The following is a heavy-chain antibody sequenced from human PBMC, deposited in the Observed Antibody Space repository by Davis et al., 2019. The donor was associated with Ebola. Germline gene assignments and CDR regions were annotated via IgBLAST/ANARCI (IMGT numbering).Heavy chain of an antibody. CDR2: ISGSGGST. Sequence: RGSLRLSCAASGFTFSSYAMSWVRQAPGKGLEWVSAISGSGGSTYYADSVKGRFTISRDNSKNTLYMKMNSLRAEDTAVYYCAKSGLSFGVVKYHYGMDVWGQGTTVTVSS. CDR3: AKSGLSFGVVKYHYGMDV. V-gene: IGHV3-23*01. D-gene: IGHD3-3*01. CDR1: GFTFSSYA. J-gene: IGHJ6*02.